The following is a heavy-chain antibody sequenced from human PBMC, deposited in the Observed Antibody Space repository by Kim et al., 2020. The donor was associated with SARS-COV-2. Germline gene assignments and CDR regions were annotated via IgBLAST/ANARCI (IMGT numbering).Heavy chain of an antibody. CDR2: MNPNSGNT. CDR1: GYTFTSYD. D-gene: IGHD6-13*01. CDR3: AREKVDKMLSLAAAGPYYYYYGMDV. V-gene: IGHV1-8*01. Sequence: ASVKVSCKASGYTFTSYDINWVRQATGQGLEWMGWMNPNSGNTGYAQKFQGRVTMTRNTSISTAYMELSSLRSEDTAVYDCAREKVDKMLSLAAAGPYYYYYGMDVWGQGTTVTVSS. J-gene: IGHJ6*02.